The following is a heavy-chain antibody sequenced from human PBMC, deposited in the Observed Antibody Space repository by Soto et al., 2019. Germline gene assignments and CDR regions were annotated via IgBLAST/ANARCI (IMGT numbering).Heavy chain of an antibody. CDR1: GYSFSTYS. Sequence: PGESLKISCKGSGYSFSTYSIGWVRQMPVKGLEWMGNIFSSDSYARYSPSFQGQVTISVDRFISTAYLQWSSLKASDTAMYYCTTWRSSSWFDYCGQGTQVTVSS. CDR2: IFSSDSYA. J-gene: IGHJ4*02. CDR3: TTWRSSSWFDY. D-gene: IGHD6-13*01. V-gene: IGHV5-51*01.